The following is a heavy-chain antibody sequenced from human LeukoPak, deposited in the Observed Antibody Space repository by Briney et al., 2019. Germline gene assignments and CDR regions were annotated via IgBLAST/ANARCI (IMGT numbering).Heavy chain of an antibody. CDR2: IYHSGST. CDR1: GGSISSGGYS. D-gene: IGHD6-13*01. Sequence: SETLSLTCAVSGGSISSGGYSWSWIRQPPGKGLEWIGYIYHSGSTNYNPSLKSRVTISVDKSKNQFSLKLSSVTAADTAVYYCARMPEQQLFDPWGQGTLVTVSS. CDR3: ARMPEQQLFDP. V-gene: IGHV4-30-2*01. J-gene: IGHJ5*02.